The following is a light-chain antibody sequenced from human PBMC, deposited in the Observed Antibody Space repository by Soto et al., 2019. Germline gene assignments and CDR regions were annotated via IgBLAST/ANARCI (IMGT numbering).Light chain of an antibody. Sequence: DIQLTQSPSFLSASVGDRVTITCRASQGITNYLAWYQQKPGKAPKLLIYAASTLQTGVPSRFSGSGSGTEFTLTISSLQPEDFATYYCQQFNSYPALTFGGGTKVEIK. J-gene: IGKJ4*01. V-gene: IGKV1-9*01. CDR1: QGITNY. CDR2: AAS. CDR3: QQFNSYPALT.